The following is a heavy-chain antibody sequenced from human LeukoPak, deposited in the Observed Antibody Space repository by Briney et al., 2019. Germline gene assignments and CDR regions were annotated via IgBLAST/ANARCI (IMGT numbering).Heavy chain of an antibody. Sequence: PSETLSLTCTVSGGSISSYYWSWIRQPAGKGLEWIGRIYTSGSTNYNPSLKSRVTMSVDTSKNQFSLKLSSVTAADTAVYYCARDSTHYDILTGYYHTGLFDYWGQGTLVTVSS. V-gene: IGHV4-4*07. D-gene: IGHD3-9*01. J-gene: IGHJ4*02. CDR1: GGSISSYY. CDR2: IYTSGST. CDR3: ARDSTHYDILTGYYHTGLFDY.